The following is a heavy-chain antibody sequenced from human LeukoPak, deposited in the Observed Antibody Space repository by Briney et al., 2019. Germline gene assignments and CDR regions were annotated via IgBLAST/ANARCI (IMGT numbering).Heavy chain of an antibody. V-gene: IGHV3-48*04. Sequence: GGSLRLSCAASGFTFSSYGMSWARQAPGKGLEWVSYISSSGSTIYYADSVKGRFTISRNNAKNSLYLQMNSLRAEDTAVYYCAELGITMIGGVWGKGTTVTISS. CDR3: AELGITMIGGV. J-gene: IGHJ6*04. CDR2: ISSSGSTI. CDR1: GFTFSSYG. D-gene: IGHD3-10*02.